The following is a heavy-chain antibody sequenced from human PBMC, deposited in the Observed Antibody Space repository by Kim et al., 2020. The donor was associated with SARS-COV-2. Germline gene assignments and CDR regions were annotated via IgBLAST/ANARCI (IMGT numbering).Heavy chain of an antibody. D-gene: IGHD5-12*01. V-gene: IGHV3-21*01. Sequence: GGSLRLSCAASGFTFSNYNMAWVRPAPGKGLEWVSSISSSGTYVYYGDSMRGRFTISRDNDKNSLYLQVNSLSADDQGLYYFARGRFSGYDLEDYFDSWG. CDR3: ARGRFSGYDLEDYFDS. CDR2: ISSSGTYV. J-gene: IGHJ4*01. CDR1: GFTFSNYN.